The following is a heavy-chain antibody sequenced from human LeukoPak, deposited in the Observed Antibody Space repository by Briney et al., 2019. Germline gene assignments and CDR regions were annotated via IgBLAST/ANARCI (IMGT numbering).Heavy chain of an antibody. V-gene: IGHV3-7*01. D-gene: IGHD2-2*01. J-gene: IGHJ4*02. Sequence: GGSLRLSCAASGFTFSTYWMSWVCQAPGKGLEWVANIKQDGSENYYVDSVKGRFTISRDNAKNSLYLQMNSLRAEDTAMYYCASTRCTGTSCYLPILDWGQGILVTVS. CDR3: ASTRCTGTSCYLPILD. CDR1: GFTFSTYW. CDR2: IKQDGSEN.